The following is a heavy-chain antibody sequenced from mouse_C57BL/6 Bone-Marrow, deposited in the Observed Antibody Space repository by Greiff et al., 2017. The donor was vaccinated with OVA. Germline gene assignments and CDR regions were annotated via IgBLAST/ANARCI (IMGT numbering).Heavy chain of an antibody. D-gene: IGHD2-13*01. Sequence: EVMLVESGGGLVKPGGSLKLSCAASGFTFSSYTMSWVRQTPEKRLEWVATISGGGGNTYYPDSVKGRFTISRDNAKNTLYLQMSSLRSEDTALDYCARHGLGFDYWGQGTTLTVSS. J-gene: IGHJ2*01. CDR2: ISGGGGNT. CDR1: GFTFSSYT. V-gene: IGHV5-9*01. CDR3: ARHGLGFDY.